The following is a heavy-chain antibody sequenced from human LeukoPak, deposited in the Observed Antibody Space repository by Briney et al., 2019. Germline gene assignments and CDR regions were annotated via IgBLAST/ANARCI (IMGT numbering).Heavy chain of an antibody. Sequence: QPGRSLRLSCAASGFTFSNYGMHWVRQSPGKGLEWVAVISYDGSIEYYADSVKGRFTISRDNSKNTLYLQMNSQRGDDTGMYFCAKDSSSSNYYYGLDVLGQGTTVTVSS. CDR1: GFTFSNYG. V-gene: IGHV3-30*18. J-gene: IGHJ6*02. D-gene: IGHD6-13*01. CDR2: ISYDGSIE. CDR3: AKDSSSSNYYYGLDV.